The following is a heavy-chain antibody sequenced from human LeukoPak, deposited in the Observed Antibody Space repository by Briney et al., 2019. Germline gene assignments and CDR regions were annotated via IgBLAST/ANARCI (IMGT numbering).Heavy chain of an antibody. CDR2: IDPSDSYT. J-gene: IGHJ4*02. CDR3: ALTLCDYDESVDY. D-gene: IGHD4-17*01. CDR1: GYSFTSYW. V-gene: IGHV5-10-1*01. Sequence: GESLKISCKGSGYSFTSYWISWVRQMPGKGLEWMGRIDPSDSYTNYSPSFQGHVTISADKSISTAYLQWSSLKASDTAMYYCALTLCDYDESVDYWGQGTLVTVSS.